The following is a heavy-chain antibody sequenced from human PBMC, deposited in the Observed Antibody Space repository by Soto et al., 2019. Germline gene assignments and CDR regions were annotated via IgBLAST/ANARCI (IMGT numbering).Heavy chain of an antibody. CDR3: AREIFSSGPDAFDI. V-gene: IGHV1-8*01. CDR1: GYTFTSYD. CDR2: MNPNSGNT. J-gene: IGHJ3*02. D-gene: IGHD6-19*01. Sequence: SVKVSGKASGYTFTSYDITWVRQATGQGLEWMGWMNPNSGNTGYAQKFQGRVTMTRNTSISTAYMELSSLRSEDTAVYYCAREIFSSGPDAFDIWGQGTMVTVSS.